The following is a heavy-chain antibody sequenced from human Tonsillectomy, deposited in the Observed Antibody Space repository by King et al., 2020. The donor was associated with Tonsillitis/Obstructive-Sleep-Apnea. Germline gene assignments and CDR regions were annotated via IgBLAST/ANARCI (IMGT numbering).Heavy chain of an antibody. D-gene: IGHD2-2*01. J-gene: IGHJ4*02. CDR1: GGTFSNYN. Sequence: VQLVQSGAEVKKPGSSVRVSCRASGGTFSNYNINWVRQAPGQGLQWMGGIIPIFGTTDYAQKFQGRVTITSDESTSTAYMDLSSRRSEDTAVVYCATPPANIVVVPTTLHFDYWGQGTLVTVSS. CDR3: ATPPANIVVVPTTLHFDY. V-gene: IGHV1-69*01. CDR2: IIPIFGTT.